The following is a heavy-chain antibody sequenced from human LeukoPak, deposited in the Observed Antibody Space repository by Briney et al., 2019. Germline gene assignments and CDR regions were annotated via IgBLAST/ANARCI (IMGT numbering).Heavy chain of an antibody. CDR1: GGSISSSSYY. J-gene: IGHJ5*02. CDR3: ARDSGYLGWFDP. Sequence: PSETLSLTCTVSGGSISSSSYYWGWIRQPPGKGLEWIGSIYYSGSTYYNPSLKSRVTISVDTSKNQFSLKLSSVTAADTAVYYCARDSGYLGWFDPWGQGTLVTVSS. CDR2: IYYSGST. D-gene: IGHD6-13*01. V-gene: IGHV4-39*07.